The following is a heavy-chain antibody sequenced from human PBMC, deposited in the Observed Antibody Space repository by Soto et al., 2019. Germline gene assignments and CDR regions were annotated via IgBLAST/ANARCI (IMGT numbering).Heavy chain of an antibody. V-gene: IGHV3-23*01. CDR2: ISGSGGST. D-gene: IGHD6-6*01. Sequence: EVQLLESGGGLVQPGGSLRLSCAASGSIFSSYAMTWVRQAPGKGLEWVSAISGSGGSTYYADSVKGRFTISRDNSKNTLYLQMNSLRAEDTAVYYCAKDRYSSSSYNWFDPWGQGTLVTVSS. CDR3: AKDRYSSSSYNWFDP. CDR1: GSIFSSYA. J-gene: IGHJ5*02.